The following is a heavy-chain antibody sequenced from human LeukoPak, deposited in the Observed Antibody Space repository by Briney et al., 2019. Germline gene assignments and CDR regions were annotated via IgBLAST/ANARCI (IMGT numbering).Heavy chain of an antibody. CDR1: GGSISSYY. D-gene: IGHD5-18*01. CDR2: IYYSGST. Sequence: SETLSLTCTVSGGSISSYYWSWIRQPPGKGLEWIGYIYYSGSTNYNPSLRSRVTISVDTSKNQFSLKLSSVTAADTAVYYCARRFGYSHGYGYFDYWGQGTLVTVSS. CDR3: ARRFGYSHGYGYFDY. V-gene: IGHV4-59*08. J-gene: IGHJ4*02.